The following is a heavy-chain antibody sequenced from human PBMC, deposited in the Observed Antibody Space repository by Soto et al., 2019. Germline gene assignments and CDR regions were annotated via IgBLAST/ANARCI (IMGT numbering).Heavy chain of an antibody. J-gene: IGHJ4*02. CDR3: ARERQWESLPY. Sequence: QVQLGQSGAEVKKPGASVKVAFEAYGYTFRDFGITWVRQAPGQGLEWRGWVRAYNRKTNYAQKFQERTTITTDTSTSTSHMELRSLRYDDTAISFCARERQWESLPYWGQGTLVTVSS. D-gene: IGHD1-26*01. CDR1: GYTFRDFG. V-gene: IGHV1-18*01. CDR2: VRAYNRKT.